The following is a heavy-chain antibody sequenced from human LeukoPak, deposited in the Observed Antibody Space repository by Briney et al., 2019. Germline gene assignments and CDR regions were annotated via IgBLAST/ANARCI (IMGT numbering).Heavy chain of an antibody. CDR1: GFTFSSYA. J-gene: IGHJ4*02. D-gene: IGHD3-3*01. CDR3: ARGEWLSSYYFDY. CDR2: ISGSGGST. V-gene: IGHV3-23*01. Sequence: GGSLRLSCAASGFTFSSYAMGWVRQAPGKGLEWVSAISGSGGSTYYADSVKGRFTISRDNSKNTLYLQMNSLRAEDTAVYYCARGEWLSSYYFDYWGQGTLVTVSS.